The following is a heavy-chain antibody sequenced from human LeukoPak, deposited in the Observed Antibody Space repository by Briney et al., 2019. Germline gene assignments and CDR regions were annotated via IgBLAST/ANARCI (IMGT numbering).Heavy chain of an antibody. CDR2: ISSSSSSYI. D-gene: IGHD4-23*01. Sequence: GGSLRLFCAASGFTFSSYSMNWVRQAPGKGLEWVSSISSSSSSYIYYADSVKGRFTISRDNAKNSLYLQMNSLRAEDTAVYYCARDVPYGGDVGYWGQGTLVTVSS. CDR1: GFTFSSYS. V-gene: IGHV3-21*01. CDR3: ARDVPYGGDVGY. J-gene: IGHJ4*02.